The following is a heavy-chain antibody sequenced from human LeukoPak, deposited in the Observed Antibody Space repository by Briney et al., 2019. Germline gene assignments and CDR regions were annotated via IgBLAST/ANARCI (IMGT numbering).Heavy chain of an antibody. J-gene: IGHJ6*03. V-gene: IGHV4-59*01. D-gene: IGHD2-2*01. CDR3: ARDHHCSSTSCYNYYYYMDV. CDR2: IYYSGST. Sequence: SETLSLTCTVSGGSISSYYWSWIRQPPGKGLEWIGYIYYSGSTNYNPSLKSRVTISVDTSKNQFFLKLSSVTAADTAVYYCARDHHCSSTSCYNYYYYMDVWGKGTTVTVSS. CDR1: GGSISSYY.